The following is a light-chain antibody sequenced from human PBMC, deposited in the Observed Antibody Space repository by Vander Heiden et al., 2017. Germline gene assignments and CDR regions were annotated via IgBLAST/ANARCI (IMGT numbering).Light chain of an antibody. J-gene: IGLJ2*01. CDR1: KLGDKY. Sequence: SYELTQPPSVSVSPGQTASITCSGDKLGDKYACWFQKRPGQSPVLVIYKDSKRPAGIPERFSGSNSGNTATLTISGTQARDEADYYCQAWDSSTVVFGGGTKLTVL. CDR2: KDS. V-gene: IGLV3-1*01. CDR3: QAWDSSTVV.